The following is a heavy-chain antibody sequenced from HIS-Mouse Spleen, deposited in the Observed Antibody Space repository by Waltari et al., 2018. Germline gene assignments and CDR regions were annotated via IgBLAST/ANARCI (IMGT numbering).Heavy chain of an antibody. CDR3: AREIPYSSSWYDWYFDL. J-gene: IGHJ2*01. CDR2: IYYSGST. Sequence: QLQLQESGPGLVKPSETLSLTCTVSGVSIRSSSYYWGWIRQPPGKGLEGIGSIYYSGSTYYNASLKSRVTISVDTSKNQFSLKLSSVTAADTAVYYCAREIPYSSSWYDWYFDLWGRGTLVTVSS. V-gene: IGHV4-39*07. D-gene: IGHD6-13*01. CDR1: GVSIRSSSYY.